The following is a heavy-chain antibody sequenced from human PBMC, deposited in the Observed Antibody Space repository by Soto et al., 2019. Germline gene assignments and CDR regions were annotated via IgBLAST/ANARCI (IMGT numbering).Heavy chain of an antibody. Sequence: ASVKVSCKASGYTFTSYDINCVRQATGQGLEWMGWMNPNSGNTGYAQKFQGRVTMTRNTSISTAYMELSSLRSEDTAVYYCTTVQPYCISTSCYEYGMDVWGQGTTVTVSS. J-gene: IGHJ6*02. CDR3: TTVQPYCISTSCYEYGMDV. V-gene: IGHV1-8*01. D-gene: IGHD2-2*01. CDR1: GYTFTSYD. CDR2: MNPNSGNT.